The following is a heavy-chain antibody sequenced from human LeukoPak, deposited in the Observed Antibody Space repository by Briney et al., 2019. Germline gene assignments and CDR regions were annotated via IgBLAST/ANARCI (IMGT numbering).Heavy chain of an antibody. Sequence: GGSLKLSCAASGFTFSGSAMHWVRQASGKGLEWVGRFRSKANSYATAYAASVKGRFTISRDDSKNTAYLQMNSLKTEDTAVYYCTRRAAVAGTGHIDYWGQGTLVTVSS. CDR2: FRSKANSYAT. D-gene: IGHD6-19*01. V-gene: IGHV3-73*01. J-gene: IGHJ4*02. CDR1: GFTFSGSA. CDR3: TRRAAVAGTGHIDY.